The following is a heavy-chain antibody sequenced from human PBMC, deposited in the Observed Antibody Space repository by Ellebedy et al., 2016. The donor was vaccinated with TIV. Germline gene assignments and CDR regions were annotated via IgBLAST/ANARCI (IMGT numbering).Heavy chain of an antibody. CDR3: AREEDNSSKHGMDV. CDR1: GFTFSSYE. V-gene: IGHV3-48*03. CDR2: ISSSGSTI. J-gene: IGHJ6*02. D-gene: IGHD6-13*01. Sequence: GESLKISCAASGFTFSSYEMNWVRQAPGKGLEWVSYISSSGSTIYYADSVKGRFTISRDNAKNSLYLQMNSLRAEDTAVYYCAREEDNSSKHGMDVWGQGTTVIVSS.